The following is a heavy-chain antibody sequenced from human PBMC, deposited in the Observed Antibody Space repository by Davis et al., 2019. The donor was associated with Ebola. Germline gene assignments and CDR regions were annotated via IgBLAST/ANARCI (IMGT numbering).Heavy chain of an antibody. CDR3: ARGRSWNSGGADWFDP. Sequence: GESLKISCAASGFAFSSYAMHWVRQAPGKGLEWVAVISYDGSNKYYADSVKGRFTISRDNSKDTLYLQMNSLRAEDTAVYYCARGRSWNSGGADWFDPWGQRTLVTVSS. CDR1: GFAFSSYA. CDR2: ISYDGSNK. D-gene: IGHD1-7*01. V-gene: IGHV3-30-3*01. J-gene: IGHJ5*02.